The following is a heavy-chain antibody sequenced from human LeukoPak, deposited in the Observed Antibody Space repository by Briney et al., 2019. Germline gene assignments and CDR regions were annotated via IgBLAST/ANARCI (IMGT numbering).Heavy chain of an antibody. D-gene: IGHD5-12*01. CDR3: ARGETSGYDLGGYFDY. CDR1: GGSISSGGYS. V-gene: IGHV4-30-2*01. Sequence: SETLSLTCTVSGGSISSGGYSWSWIQQPPGKGLEWIGYIYHSGSTYYNPSLKSRVTISVDRSKNQFSLKLSSVTAADTAVYYCARGETSGYDLGGYFDYWGQGTLVTVSS. J-gene: IGHJ4*02. CDR2: IYHSGST.